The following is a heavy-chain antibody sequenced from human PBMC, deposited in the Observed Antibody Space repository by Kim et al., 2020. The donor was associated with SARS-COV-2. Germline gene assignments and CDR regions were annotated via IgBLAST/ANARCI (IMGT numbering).Heavy chain of an antibody. V-gene: IGHV3-48*01. CDR3: ARDPGAVAFDY. CDR2: R. Sequence: RSHADSVEGRLPIARDNAKDYLNLQMNSLRAEDTAVYYCARDPGAVAFDYWGQGTLVTVSS. J-gene: IGHJ4*02. D-gene: IGHD6-19*01.